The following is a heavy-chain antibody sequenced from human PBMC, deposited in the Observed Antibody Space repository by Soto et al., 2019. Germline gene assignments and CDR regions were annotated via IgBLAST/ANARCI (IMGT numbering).Heavy chain of an antibody. D-gene: IGHD5-18*01. V-gene: IGHV3-64*04. J-gene: IGHJ4*02. CDR2: ISSNGGST. CDR1: GFTFSSYA. Sequence: GGSLRLSCSASGFTFSSYAMHWVRQAPGKGLEYVSAISSNGGSTYYADSVKGRFTISRDNSKNTLYLQMNSLRAEDTAVYYCARDLSMVMGAAVYWGQGTLVTVSS. CDR3: ARDLSMVMGAAVY.